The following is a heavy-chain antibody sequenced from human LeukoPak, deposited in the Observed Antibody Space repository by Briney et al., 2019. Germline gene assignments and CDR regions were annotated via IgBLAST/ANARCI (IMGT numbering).Heavy chain of an antibody. CDR2: TSSSSSYI. CDR1: GLTFSIYN. V-gene: IGHV3-21*01. J-gene: IGHJ4*02. CDR3: AQCFGTSCFDFDY. Sequence: GSLRLSCAASGLTFSIYNMHWVRQAPGKGLEWVSSTSSSSSYIYYADSVKGRFTISRDNDKNSLYLQMNSLRAEDTAVYYCAQCFGTSCFDFDYWGQGTLVTVSS. D-gene: IGHD2-2*01.